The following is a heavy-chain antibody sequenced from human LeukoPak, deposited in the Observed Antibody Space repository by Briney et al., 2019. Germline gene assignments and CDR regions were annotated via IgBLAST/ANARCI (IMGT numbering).Heavy chain of an antibody. CDR1: GFTFSNSG. CDR2: INSSSSYI. CDR3: ARDPPLREVVVVTDRGC. J-gene: IGHJ4*02. V-gene: IGHV3-21*01. Sequence: AGSLRLSCAASGFTFSNSGRNWVRQAPGKGLEWVSYINSSSSYIYYADSVKGRFTISRDNAKSSLYLQMDSLRAEDTAVYYCARDPPLREVVVVTDRGCWGQGTLVTVSS. D-gene: IGHD2-21*02.